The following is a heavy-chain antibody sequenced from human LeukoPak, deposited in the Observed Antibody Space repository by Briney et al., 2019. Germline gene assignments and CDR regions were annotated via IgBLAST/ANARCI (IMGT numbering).Heavy chain of an antibody. Sequence: PGGSLRLSCAASGFTFSNYAMNWVRQAPEKGLEWVSTIHGGGDVTYYADSVRGRFTISRDNSRNTLYLQMNSLRAEDTAVYYCAKDKGSFDYWGQGTLVTVSS. CDR2: IHGGGDVT. J-gene: IGHJ4*02. CDR1: GFTFSNYA. CDR3: AKDKGSFDY. V-gene: IGHV3-23*01.